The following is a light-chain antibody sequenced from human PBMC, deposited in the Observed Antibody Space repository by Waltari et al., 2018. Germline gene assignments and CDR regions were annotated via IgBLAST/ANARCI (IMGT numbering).Light chain of an antibody. CDR3: QQYNNWPRT. Sequence: ETVMTQSPATLSVSPGERVTLSCRASQSVAGNLAWYQQKPGQAPRLLIYGASTRATGIPARFSGSGSGTEFTLTISSLQPEDFAVYYCQQYNNWPRTFGQGTKLEI. V-gene: IGKV3-15*01. CDR1: QSVAGN. J-gene: IGKJ2*01. CDR2: GAS.